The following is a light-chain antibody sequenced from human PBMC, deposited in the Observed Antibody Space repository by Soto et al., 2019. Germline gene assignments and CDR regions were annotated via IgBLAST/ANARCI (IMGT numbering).Light chain of an antibody. Sequence: EIVMTQSPATLSVSPGERATLSCRASQSVSSNLAWYQQKPGQAPRLLIYSASTRATGIPARFSGSGSGTEFTLTISSLQSEDFAVYYCQQYNNWPRTWTFGQGTKVEIK. V-gene: IGKV3-15*01. CDR1: QSVSSN. CDR3: QQYNNWPRTWT. J-gene: IGKJ1*01. CDR2: SAS.